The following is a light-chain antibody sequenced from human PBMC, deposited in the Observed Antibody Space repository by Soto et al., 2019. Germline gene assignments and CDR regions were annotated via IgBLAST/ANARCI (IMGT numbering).Light chain of an antibody. CDR2: DAS. CDR1: QSFSSY. CDR3: QQRSNWPPVIT. J-gene: IGKJ5*01. V-gene: IGKV3-11*01. Sequence: EIVLTQSPATLSLSPGERATLSCRASQSFSSYLAWYQQKPGQAPRLLIYDASKRATGSPARFSSRGSGTDFTLTISSLEPEDFAVYYCQQRSNWPPVITFGQGTRLEIK.